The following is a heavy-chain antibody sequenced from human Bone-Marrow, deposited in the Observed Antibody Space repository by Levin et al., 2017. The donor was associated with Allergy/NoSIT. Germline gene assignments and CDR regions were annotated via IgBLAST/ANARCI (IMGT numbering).Heavy chain of an antibody. CDR1: GFTFGDFY. CDR2: ISSSSHHT. J-gene: IGHJ4*02. CDR3: ARESLVVTTHFDH. Sequence: HRGSLKISCAASGFTFGDFYMSWIRQAPGKGLEWISFISSSSHHTKYADSVKGRFTISRDNAKNSLYLQMNSLRADDTAVYYCARESLVVTTHFDHWGQGSLVTVSS. V-gene: IGHV3-11*05. D-gene: IGHD2-21*02.